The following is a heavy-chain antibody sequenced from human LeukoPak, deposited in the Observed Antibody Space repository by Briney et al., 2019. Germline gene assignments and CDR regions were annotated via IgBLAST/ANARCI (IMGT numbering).Heavy chain of an antibody. D-gene: IGHD4-17*01. CDR1: GFTFSSYG. V-gene: IGHV3-30*18. CDR2: ISYDGSNK. CDR3: AKPPLPHDYGDDDY. Sequence: GGSLRLSCAASGFTFSSYGMHWVRQAPGKGLEWVAVISYDGSNKYYADSVKGRFTISRDNSKNTLYLQMNSLRAEDTAVYYCAKPPLPHDYGDDDYWGQGTLVTVSS. J-gene: IGHJ4*02.